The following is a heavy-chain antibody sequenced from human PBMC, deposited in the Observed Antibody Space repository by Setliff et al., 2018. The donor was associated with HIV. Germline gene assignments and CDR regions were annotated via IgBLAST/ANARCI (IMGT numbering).Heavy chain of an antibody. CDR1: GYTFSDYY. CDR2: INTNTGSP. V-gene: IGHV7-4-1*02. J-gene: IGHJ4*02. CDR3: ARGELDLDY. D-gene: IGHD1-1*01. Sequence: ASVKVSCKASGYTFSDYYLHWVRQAPGQAIEWMGWINTNTGSPRFAQGFRGRFGFSLDASVTTTYLHIKDLKAEDIAVYYCARGELDLDYWGQGTLVTVSS.